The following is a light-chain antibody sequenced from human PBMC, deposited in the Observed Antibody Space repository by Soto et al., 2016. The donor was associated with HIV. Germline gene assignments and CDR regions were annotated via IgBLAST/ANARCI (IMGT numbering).Light chain of an antibody. Sequence: SYELTQPAAVAVAPGKTATITCGGNNIGGKSVHWYQQKAGQAPVLVVYDDSDRPSGIPERFSGSNSEDTATLTISSVEAGDEADYYCQVWDSTSDQGVFGTGTKVTVL. CDR1: NIGGKS. CDR3: QVWDSTSDQGV. V-gene: IGLV3-21*03. CDR2: DDS. J-gene: IGLJ1*01.